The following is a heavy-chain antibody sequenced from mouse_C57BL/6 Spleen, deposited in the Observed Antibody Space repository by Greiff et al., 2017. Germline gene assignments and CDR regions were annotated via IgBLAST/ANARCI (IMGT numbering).Heavy chain of an antibody. CDR1: GFTFSDYY. Sequence: EVKLVESGGGLVQPGGSLKLSCAASGFTFSDYYMYWVRQTPEKRLEWVAYISNGGGSTYYPDTVKGRFTISRDNAKNTLYLQMSRLKSEDTAMYYCARSYYGSSYYWYFDVWGTGTTVTVSS. J-gene: IGHJ1*03. CDR3: ARSYYGSSYYWYFDV. D-gene: IGHD1-1*01. CDR2: ISNGGGST. V-gene: IGHV5-12*01.